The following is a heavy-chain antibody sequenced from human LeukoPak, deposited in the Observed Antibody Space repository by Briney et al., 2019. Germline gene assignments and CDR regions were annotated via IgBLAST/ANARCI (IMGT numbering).Heavy chain of an antibody. V-gene: IGHV3-9*01. D-gene: IGHD3-9*01. CDR3: ARGLRYFDWFSPFDY. CDR2: ISWNSGSI. Sequence: GGSLRLSCAASGFTFDDYAMHWVRQAPGKGLEWVSGISWNSGSIGYADSVKGRFTISRDNAKNSLYLQMNSLRAEDTAVYYCARGLRYFDWFSPFDYWGQGTLITVSS. J-gene: IGHJ4*02. CDR1: GFTFDDYA.